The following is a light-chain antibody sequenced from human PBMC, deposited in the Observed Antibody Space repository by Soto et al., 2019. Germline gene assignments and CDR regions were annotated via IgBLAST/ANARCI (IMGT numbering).Light chain of an antibody. Sequence: TVMTQSPATLSVSPGERATLSCRASQSVRTKLAWYQQKPGQAPRLLIYGASSRATGIPARFSGSGSGTDFTLTISSLQSEDFAVYYCQQYNNWPRTFGQGTKVDIK. CDR2: GAS. J-gene: IGKJ1*01. CDR1: QSVRTK. V-gene: IGKV3D-15*01. CDR3: QQYNNWPRT.